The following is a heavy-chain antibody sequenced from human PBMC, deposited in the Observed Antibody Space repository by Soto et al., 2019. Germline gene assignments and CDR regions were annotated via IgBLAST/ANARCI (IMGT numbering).Heavy chain of an antibody. J-gene: IGHJ4*02. Sequence: EVQLVESGGGLVQPGRSLRLSCAASGFTFDDYAMHWVRQAPGKGLEWVSGISWNSGSIGYADSVKGRFTISRDNAKNSLYLQMNSLRAEDTALYYCAKGGQLLSEGGGYWGLGILVTVSS. V-gene: IGHV3-9*01. CDR1: GFTFDDYA. D-gene: IGHD2-2*01. CDR2: ISWNSGSI. CDR3: AKGGQLLSEGGGY.